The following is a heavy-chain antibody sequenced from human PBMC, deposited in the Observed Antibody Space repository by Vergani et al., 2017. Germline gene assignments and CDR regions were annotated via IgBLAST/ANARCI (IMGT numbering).Heavy chain of an antibody. CDR3: AKDSHTYYYDGSGYGAFDI. D-gene: IGHD3-22*01. Sequence: EVQLLESGGGLVQPGGSLRLSCAASGFTFSSYAMSWVRQAPGKGLEWVSAISGSGGSTYYADSVKGRFTISRDNSKNTLYLQMNSLRAEDTAVYYCAKDSHTYYYDGSGYGAFDIWGQGTMVTVSS. CDR1: GFTFSSYA. V-gene: IGHV3-23*01. J-gene: IGHJ3*02. CDR2: ISGSGGST.